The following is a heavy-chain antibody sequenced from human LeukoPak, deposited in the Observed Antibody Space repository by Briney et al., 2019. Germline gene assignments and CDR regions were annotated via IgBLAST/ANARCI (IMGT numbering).Heavy chain of an antibody. J-gene: IGHJ4*02. Sequence: ASVKVSCKASGGTFSSYAISWVRQAPGQGLEWMGGIIRIFGTANYAQKFQGRVTITADESTSTAYMELSSLRSEDTAVYYCARSDSSGWYEPSWGVMTEISTLDYWGQGTLVTVSS. V-gene: IGHV1-69*13. CDR3: ARSDSSGWYEPSWGVMTEISTLDY. D-gene: IGHD6-19*01. CDR1: GGTFSSYA. CDR2: IIRIFGTA.